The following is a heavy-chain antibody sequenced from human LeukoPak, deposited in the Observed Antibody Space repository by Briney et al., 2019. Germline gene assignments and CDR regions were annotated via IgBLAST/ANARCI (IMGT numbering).Heavy chain of an antibody. V-gene: IGHV4-61*02. J-gene: IGHJ5*02. D-gene: IGHD2-21*01. CDR3: ARRYCGGDCYWFDP. Sequence: PSQTLSLTCTVSGGSISSGSYYWSWIRQPAGKGLEWIGRIYTSGSTNYNPSLKSRVTISVDTSKNQFSLKLSSVTAADTAVYYCARRYCGGDCYWFDPWGQGTLVTVSS. CDR1: GGSISSGSYY. CDR2: IYTSGST.